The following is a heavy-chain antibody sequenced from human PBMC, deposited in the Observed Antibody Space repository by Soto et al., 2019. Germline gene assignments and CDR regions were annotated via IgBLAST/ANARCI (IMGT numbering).Heavy chain of an antibody. D-gene: IGHD3-10*01. CDR2: ISGSGRTT. Sequence: QPGGSLRLSCAASGFTFSSYAMSWVRQAPGKGLEWVSTISGSGRTTYYADSLKGRFTISRDNSKNTLSLQMNSLRAEDTAVYYCAKLRYRSGSYSDYWGQGTLVTVSS. J-gene: IGHJ4*02. V-gene: IGHV3-23*01. CDR1: GFTFSSYA. CDR3: AKLRYRSGSYSDY.